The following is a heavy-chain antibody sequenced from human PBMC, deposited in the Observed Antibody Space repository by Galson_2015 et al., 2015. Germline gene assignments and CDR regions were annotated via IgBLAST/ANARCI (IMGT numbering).Heavy chain of an antibody. V-gene: IGHV1-2*04. CDR2: LHPNSANT. Sequence: SVKVSCKASGYTFTGHYLHWVRQAPGQGLEWMGWLHPNSANTNYAQNFQAWVTMTWDTSISTAYLEVSRLRSDDTAVYYCARDGPSGWPYFDYWGQGTLVSVSS. CDR3: ARDGPSGWPYFDY. J-gene: IGHJ4*02. CDR1: GYTFTGHY. D-gene: IGHD6-19*01.